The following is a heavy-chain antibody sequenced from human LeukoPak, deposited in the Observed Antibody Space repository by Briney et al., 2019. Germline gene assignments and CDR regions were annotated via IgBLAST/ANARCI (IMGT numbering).Heavy chain of an antibody. CDR3: ARGRSSSGYFDY. CDR1: GYTFTGYY. V-gene: IGHV1-2*06. J-gene: IGHJ4*02. D-gene: IGHD6-6*01. CDR2: INPNSGGT. Sequence: ASVKVSCKASGYTFTGYYMHWVRQALGQGLEWMGRINPNSGGTNYAQKFQGRVTMTRDTSISTAYMELSRLRSDDTAVYYCARGRSSSGYFDYWGQGTLVTVSS.